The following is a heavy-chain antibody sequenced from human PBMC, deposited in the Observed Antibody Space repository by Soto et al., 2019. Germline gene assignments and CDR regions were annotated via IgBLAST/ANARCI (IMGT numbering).Heavy chain of an antibody. V-gene: IGHV3-30*18. Sequence: GGSLRLSCAASGFTFSSYGMHWVRQAPGKGLEWVAVISYDGSNKYYADSVKGRFTISRDNSKNTLYLQMNSLRAEDTAVYYCAKPVIYYYYYGMDVWGQWTTVTVSS. CDR3: AKPVIYYYYYGMDV. J-gene: IGHJ6*02. D-gene: IGHD2-21*01. CDR2: ISYDGSNK. CDR1: GFTFSSYG.